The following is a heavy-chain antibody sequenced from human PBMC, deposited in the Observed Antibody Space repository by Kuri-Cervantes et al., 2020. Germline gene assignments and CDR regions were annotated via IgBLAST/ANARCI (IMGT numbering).Heavy chain of an antibody. D-gene: IGHD3-10*01. V-gene: IGHV1-69*02. J-gene: IGHJ6*02. CDR3: SITMVRGALQGYYYGMDV. Sequence: SVKVSCKASGDTFSSYTISWVRQAPGQGLEWMGRIIPILGIANYAQKFQGRVTITADKSTSTVYMELSRLRSDDTAVYYCSITMVRGALQGYYYGMDVWARGPS. CDR1: GDTFSSYT. CDR2: IIPILGIA.